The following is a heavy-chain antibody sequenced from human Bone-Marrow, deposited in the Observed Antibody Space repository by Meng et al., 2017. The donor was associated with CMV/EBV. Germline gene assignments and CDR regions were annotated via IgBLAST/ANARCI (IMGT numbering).Heavy chain of an antibody. Sequence: QGGLGGAGGGVVQPGGSLRLYFAASGFTFSSYGMHWVRQAPGKGLEWVAFIRYDGSNKYYADSVKGRFTISRDNSKNSLYLQMNSLRAEDTAVYYCAKAGGLYWGQGTLVTVSS. CDR1: GFTFSSYG. V-gene: IGHV3-30*02. CDR3: AKAGGLY. CDR2: IRYDGSNK. J-gene: IGHJ4*02. D-gene: IGHD3-16*01.